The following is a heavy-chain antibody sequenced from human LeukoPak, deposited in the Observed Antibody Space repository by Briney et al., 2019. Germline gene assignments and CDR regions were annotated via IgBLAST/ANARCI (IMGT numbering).Heavy chain of an antibody. CDR2: IRFDASNK. J-gene: IGHJ4*02. Sequence: GGSLRLSCAASGFTFNNYGMHWVRQAPGKGLEWVAFIRFDASNKYYADSVKGRFTISRDNSKNTLYLQMNSLRAEDTAVYYCARAYSTLAPFDYWGQGTLVTVSS. CDR1: GFTFNNYG. D-gene: IGHD4-11*01. CDR3: ARAYSTLAPFDY. V-gene: IGHV3-30*02.